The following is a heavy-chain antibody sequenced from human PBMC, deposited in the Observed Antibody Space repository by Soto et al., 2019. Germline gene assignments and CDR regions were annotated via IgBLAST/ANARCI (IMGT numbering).Heavy chain of an antibody. CDR3: NSYPDFWGGHTPL. V-gene: IGHV3-15*07. CDR2: VKSKADGGTV. D-gene: IGHD3-3*01. CDR1: GFSITNTW. Sequence: EVQLMESGGGLVQPGGSLRLSCAASGFSITNTWMHWVRQAPGKGLEWVGRVKSKADGGTVDYAAPVKGRFTVSRDDSKNTQYLQMNSLKMEDTAVYYCNSYPDFWGGHTPLWGQGTLVTVSS. J-gene: IGHJ4*02.